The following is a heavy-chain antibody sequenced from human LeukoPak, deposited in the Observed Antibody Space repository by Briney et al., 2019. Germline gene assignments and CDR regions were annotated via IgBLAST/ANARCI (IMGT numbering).Heavy chain of an antibody. J-gene: IGHJ6*04. Sequence: GGSLRLSCAASGFTFSSYWMSWVRQAPGKGLEWVANIKQDGSEKYYVDSVKGRFTISRDNAKNSLYLQMNSLRAEDTAVYYRARDYYGSGSYYLYYYYGMDVWGKGTTVTVSS. CDR2: IKQDGSEK. CDR3: ARDYYGSGSYYLYYYYGMDV. D-gene: IGHD3-10*01. CDR1: GFTFSSYW. V-gene: IGHV3-7*03.